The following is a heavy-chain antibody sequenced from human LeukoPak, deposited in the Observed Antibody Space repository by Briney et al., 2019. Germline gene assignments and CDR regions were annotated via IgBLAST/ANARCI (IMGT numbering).Heavy chain of an antibody. CDR2: INAGGGST. V-gene: IGHV3-23*01. CDR3: ARVGTPVYYGSGSYYTDFDY. D-gene: IGHD3-10*01. CDR1: GFSFSSSA. Sequence: HPGGSLRLSCAASGFSFSSSAMSWVRQAPGKGLEWVSSINAGGGSTYYADSVQGRFTISRENSKNTLYLQMNSLRAEDTAVYNCARVGTPVYYGSGSYYTDFDYWGQGTLVTVSS. J-gene: IGHJ4*02.